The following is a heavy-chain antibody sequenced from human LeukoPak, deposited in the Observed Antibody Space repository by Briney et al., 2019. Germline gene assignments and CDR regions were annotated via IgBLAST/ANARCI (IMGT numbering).Heavy chain of an antibody. CDR3: ARTMVTAISKRPAVLDY. CDR2: IYHRGST. J-gene: IGHJ4*02. D-gene: IGHD2-21*02. Sequence: SETLTLTCTVSGGSISSGGYYWSWIRQPPGKGLEWIVYIYHRGSTYYNPSLKSRVTISVDRSKNQFSLKLSSVTAADTAVYYCARTMVTAISKRPAVLDYWGQGTLVTVSS. V-gene: IGHV4-30-2*01. CDR1: GGSISSGGYY.